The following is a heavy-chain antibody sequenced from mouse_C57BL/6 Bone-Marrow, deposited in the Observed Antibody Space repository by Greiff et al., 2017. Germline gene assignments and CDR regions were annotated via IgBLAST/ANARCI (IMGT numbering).Heavy chain of an antibody. CDR3: ARPGSSPFDY. CDR1: GYTFTSYW. J-gene: IGHJ2*01. Sequence: QVQLQQPGAELVRPGTSVKLSCKASGYTFTSYWMHWVKQRPGQGLEWIGVIDPSDSYTNYNPKFKGKATLTVDTSSSTAYMQLSSLTSEDSAVYYCARPGSSPFDYWGQGTTLTVSS. D-gene: IGHD1-1*01. CDR2: IDPSDSYT. V-gene: IGHV1-59*01.